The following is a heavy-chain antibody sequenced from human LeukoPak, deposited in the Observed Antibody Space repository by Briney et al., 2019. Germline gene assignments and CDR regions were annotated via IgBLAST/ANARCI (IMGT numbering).Heavy chain of an antibody. J-gene: IGHJ4*02. V-gene: IGHV3-64*01. CDR1: GFTFSSYA. Sequence: GGSLRLSCAASGFTFSSYAMHWVRQAPGKGLEYVSAISSNGGSTYYAYSVKGRFTISRDNSKNTLYLQMGSLRAEDMAVYYCARPNGYSSGWYRFWGQGTLVTVSS. CDR3: ARPNGYSSGWYRF. D-gene: IGHD6-19*01. CDR2: ISSNGGST.